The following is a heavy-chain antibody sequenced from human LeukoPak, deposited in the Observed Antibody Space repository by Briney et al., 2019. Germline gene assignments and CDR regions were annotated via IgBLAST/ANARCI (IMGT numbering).Heavy chain of an antibody. CDR1: GGSISSSSYY. CDR3: ATTRGGAVAGDWFDP. Sequence: SETLSLTCTVSGGSISSSSYYWGWIRQPPGKGLEWIGYIYYSGSTNYNPSLKSRVTISVDTSKNQFSLKLSSVTAADTAVYYCATTRGGAVAGDWFDPWGQGTLVTVSS. D-gene: IGHD6-19*01. J-gene: IGHJ5*02. V-gene: IGHV4-61*05. CDR2: IYYSGST.